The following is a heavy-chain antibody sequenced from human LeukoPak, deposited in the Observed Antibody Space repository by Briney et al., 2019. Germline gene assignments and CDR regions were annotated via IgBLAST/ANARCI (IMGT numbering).Heavy chain of an antibody. CDR3: QGGIAAAGLDY. CDR2: IYSGGSA. D-gene: IGHD6-13*01. J-gene: IGHJ4*02. Sequence: GGSLRLSCAASGFTFSSYGMNWVRQAPGKGLEWVSVIYSGGSAYYADSVKGRFTISRDNSKNTLYLQMNSLRAEDTAVYYCQGGIAAAGLDYWGQGTLVTVSS. V-gene: IGHV3-66*01. CDR1: GFTFSSYG.